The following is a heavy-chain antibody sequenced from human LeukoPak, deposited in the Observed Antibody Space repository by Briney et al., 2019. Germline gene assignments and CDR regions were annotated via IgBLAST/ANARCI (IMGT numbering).Heavy chain of an antibody. Sequence: GGSLRLPCAVSGFSVSGYWMTWVRQAPGKGLEWVANIKQDGSEKNYVDSVKGRFTISRDNAKNSLYLQMNSLRAEDTALYYCARAVCPTIKFCDSSYFMDVWGKGTTVNVS. V-gene: IGHV3-7*03. CDR3: ARAVCPTIKFCDSSYFMDV. J-gene: IGHJ6*03. CDR1: GFSVSGYW. CDR2: IKQDGSEK. D-gene: IGHD6-6*01.